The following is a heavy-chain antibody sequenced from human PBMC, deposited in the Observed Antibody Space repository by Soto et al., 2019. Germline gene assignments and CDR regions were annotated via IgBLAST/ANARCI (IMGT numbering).Heavy chain of an antibody. CDR1: GGSISSSSYY. CDR2: IYYSGST. J-gene: IGHJ3*02. CDR3: ARREIRSASDFDI. Sequence: SETLSLTCTVSGGSISSSSYYWGWIRQPPGKGLEWIGSIYYSGSTYYNPSLKSRVTISVDTSKNQFSLKLSSVTAADTAVYYCARREIRSASDFDIWGQGTMVTVSS. D-gene: IGHD3-3*01. V-gene: IGHV4-39*01.